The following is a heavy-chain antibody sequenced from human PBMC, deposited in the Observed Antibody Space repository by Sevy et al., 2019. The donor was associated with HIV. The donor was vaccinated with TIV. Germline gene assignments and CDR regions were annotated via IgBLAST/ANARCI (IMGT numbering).Heavy chain of an antibody. CDR3: ARIGPPGERFLECHEKDCYDYYGMDV. Sequence: SETLSLTCTVSGGSISSSSYYWGWIRQPPGKGLEWIGSIYYSGSTDYNPSLKSRVTISVDTSKNQFSLKLSSVTAADTAVYYCARIGPPGERFLECHEKDCYDYYGMDVWGQGTTVTVSS. D-gene: IGHD3-3*01. CDR1: GGSISSSSYY. V-gene: IGHV4-39*01. J-gene: IGHJ6*02. CDR2: IYYSGST.